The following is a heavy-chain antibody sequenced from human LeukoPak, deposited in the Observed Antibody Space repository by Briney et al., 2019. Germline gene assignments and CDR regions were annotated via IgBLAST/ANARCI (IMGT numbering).Heavy chain of an antibody. CDR1: GGSISSYY. CDR3: ARDFDSSGYYALDY. CDR2: IYYSGST. D-gene: IGHD3-22*01. V-gene: IGHV4-59*01. J-gene: IGHJ4*02. Sequence: SETLSLTCTVSGGSISSYYWSWIRQPPGKGLEWIGYIYYSGSTNYNPSLKSRVTISVDTSKNQFSLKLSSVTAADTAVYYCARDFDSSGYYALDYWGQGTLVTVSS.